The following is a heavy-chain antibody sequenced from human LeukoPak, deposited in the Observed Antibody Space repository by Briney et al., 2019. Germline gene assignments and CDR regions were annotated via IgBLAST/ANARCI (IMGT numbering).Heavy chain of an antibody. J-gene: IGHJ1*01. CDR3: ARVSGAAAVRSEYFQH. CDR1: GYTFTSYG. D-gene: IGHD6-13*01. V-gene: IGHV1-18*01. Sequence: ASVKVSCKASGYTFTSYGFSWVRQAPGQGLEWMGWISASNGNTNYAQKLQGRVTMTTDTSTSTAYMELRSLRSDDTAVYYCARVSGAAAVRSEYFQHWGQGTLVTVSS. CDR2: ISASNGNT.